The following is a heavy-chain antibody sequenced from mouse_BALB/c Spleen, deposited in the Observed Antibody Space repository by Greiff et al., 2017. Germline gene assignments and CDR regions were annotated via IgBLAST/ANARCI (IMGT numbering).Heavy chain of an antibody. Sequence: LVKTGASVTISCKASGYSFTGYYMHWVKQRHGKSLEWIGYISCYNGATSYNQKFKGKATFTVDTSSSTAYMQFNSLTSEDSAVYYCAREDYYGSSYGFDDGGQGTTLTVSS. CDR2: ISCYNGAT. J-gene: IGHJ2*01. V-gene: IGHV1S34*01. CDR1: GYSFTGYY. CDR3: AREDYYGSSYGFDD. D-gene: IGHD1-1*01.